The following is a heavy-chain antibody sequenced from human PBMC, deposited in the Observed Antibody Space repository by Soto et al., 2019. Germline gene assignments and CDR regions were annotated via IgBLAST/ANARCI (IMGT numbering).Heavy chain of an antibody. Sequence: SETLSLTCPVSGGSISSYYWSWIRQPPGKGLEWIGYIYYSGSTNYNPSLKSRVTISVDTSKNQFSLKLSSVTAADTAVYYCARVSRGGYDFWSGYTGFDYWGQGTLVTVSS. D-gene: IGHD3-3*01. CDR3: ARVSRGGYDFWSGYTGFDY. CDR1: GGSISSYY. CDR2: IYYSGST. V-gene: IGHV4-59*08. J-gene: IGHJ4*02.